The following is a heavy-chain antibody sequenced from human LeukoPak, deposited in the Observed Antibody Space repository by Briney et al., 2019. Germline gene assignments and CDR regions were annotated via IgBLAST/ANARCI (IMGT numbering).Heavy chain of an antibody. J-gene: IGHJ6*03. CDR1: GGTFSSYA. CDR2: IIPIFGTA. D-gene: IGHD3-3*02. CDR3: ARDLPKLGYMDV. Sequence: ASVKVSCKASGGTFSSYAISWVRQAPGQGLEWMGGIIPIFGTANYAQKFQGRVTITTDESTSTAYMELSSLRSEDTAVYYCARDLPKLGYMDVWGKGTTVTVSS. V-gene: IGHV1-69*05.